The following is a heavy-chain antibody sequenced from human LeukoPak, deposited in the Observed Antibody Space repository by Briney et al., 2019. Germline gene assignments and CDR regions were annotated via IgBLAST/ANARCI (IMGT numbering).Heavy chain of an antibody. CDR1: GFTFSSYA. CDR2: ISYDGSNK. D-gene: IGHD4-17*01. J-gene: IGHJ4*02. CDR3: ARDRYGDHVGVFDY. Sequence: GRSLRLSCAASGFTFSSYAMHWVRQAPGKGLEWVAVISYDGSNKYYADSVKGRFTISRDNAKNSLYLQMNSLRAGDTAVYYCARDRYGDHVGVFDYWGQGTLVTVSS. V-gene: IGHV3-30-3*01.